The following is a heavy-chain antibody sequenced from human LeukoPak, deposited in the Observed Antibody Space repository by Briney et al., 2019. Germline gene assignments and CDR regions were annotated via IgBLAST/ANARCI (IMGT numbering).Heavy chain of an antibody. Sequence: GGSLRLSCAASGFTFSSYAMHWVRQAPGKGLEWVAVISYDGSNKYYADSVKGRFTISRDNSKNTLYLQMNSLRAEDTAVYYCARGPLRYFVGGVDYWGQGTLVTVSS. D-gene: IGHD3-9*01. J-gene: IGHJ4*02. V-gene: IGHV3-30-3*01. CDR2: ISYDGSNK. CDR1: GFTFSSYA. CDR3: ARGPLRYFVGGVDY.